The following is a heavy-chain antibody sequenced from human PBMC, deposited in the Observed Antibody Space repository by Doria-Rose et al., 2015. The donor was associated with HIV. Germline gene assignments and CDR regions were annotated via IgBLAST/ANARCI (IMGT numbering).Heavy chain of an antibody. J-gene: IGHJ4*02. V-gene: IGHV2-26*01. D-gene: IGHD6-13*01. Sequence: QESGPVLVKPTETLTLTCTVSGVSLSSLGMGVSWIRQPPGKALGWLANIFSDDERSCKTSLKSRLTISRGTSNSQVVLTMTDMDPVDTATYYCARIKSSRWYHKYYFDFWGQGTLVIVSA. CDR1: GVSLSSLGMG. CDR2: IFSDDER. CDR3: ARIKSSRWYHKYYFDF.